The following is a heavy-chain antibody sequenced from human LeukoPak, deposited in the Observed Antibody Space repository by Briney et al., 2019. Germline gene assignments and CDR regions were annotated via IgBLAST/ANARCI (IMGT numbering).Heavy chain of an antibody. CDR1: GGSINSYY. J-gene: IGHJ3*02. CDR3: ARDGGILTHDAFDI. CDR2: IYYSGST. V-gene: IGHV4-59*01. D-gene: IGHD3-9*01. Sequence: SETLSLTCTVSGGSINSYYWSWIRQPPGKGLEWIGYIYYSGSTNYNPSLKSRVTISVHTSKNQFSLKLSSVTAADTAVYYCARDGGILTHDAFDIWGQGTMVTVSS.